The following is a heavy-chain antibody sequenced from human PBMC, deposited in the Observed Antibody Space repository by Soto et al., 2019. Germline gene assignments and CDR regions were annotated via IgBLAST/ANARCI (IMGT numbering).Heavy chain of an antibody. CDR2: TYYRSKWYN. V-gene: IGHV6-1*01. D-gene: IGHD3-22*01. J-gene: IGHJ6*02. CDR3: AREVTMIVVVIPPYNGMDV. CDR1: GDSVSSNSAA. Sequence: PSQTLSLTCAISGDSVSSNSAAWNWIRQSPSRGLEWLGRTYYRSKWYNDYAVSVKSRITINPDTSKNQFSLQLNSVTPEDTAVYYCAREVTMIVVVIPPYNGMDVWGQGTKVTVSS.